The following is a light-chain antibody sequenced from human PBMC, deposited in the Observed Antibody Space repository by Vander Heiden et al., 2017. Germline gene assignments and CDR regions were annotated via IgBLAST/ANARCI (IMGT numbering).Light chain of an antibody. Sequence: QAVVTHEPSLSVSPGWPVTLTSGSSTGAVTGGHSPYWFQQKPGQAPRTLKYETNIRHSWTPARFSGSLVGVKGALTLSGAQPEDEADYFCLVSYSSTSVIFGGGTRLTVL. CDR3: LVSYSSTSVI. J-gene: IGLJ2*01. CDR2: ETN. V-gene: IGLV7-46*01. CDR1: TGAVTGGHS.